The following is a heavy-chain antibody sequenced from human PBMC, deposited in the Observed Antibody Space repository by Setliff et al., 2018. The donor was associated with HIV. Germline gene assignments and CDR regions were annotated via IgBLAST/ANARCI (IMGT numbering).Heavy chain of an antibody. J-gene: IGHJ6*03. V-gene: IGHV3-30*18. CDR2: ISYDGSNK. Sequence: PGGSLRLSCAASGFTFSDYGMHWVRQAPGKGLEWVAVISYDGSNKYYAVSVKGRFTISRDNSKNTVYLQMNSLRTEDTAVYFCAKDRSNWGSSTGYYYYYMDVWGKGTTVTVSS. CDR1: GFTFSDYG. D-gene: IGHD7-27*01. CDR3: AKDRSNWGSSTGYYYYYMDV.